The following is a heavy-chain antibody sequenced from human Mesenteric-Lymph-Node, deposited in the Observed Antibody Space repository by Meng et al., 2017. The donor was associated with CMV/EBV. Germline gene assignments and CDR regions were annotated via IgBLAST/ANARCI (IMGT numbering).Heavy chain of an antibody. CDR2: INPKTGGR. CDR3: ARDRDTDWYSPFDY. J-gene: IGHJ4*02. CDR1: GYTFIDYY. D-gene: IGHD3-9*01. V-gene: IGHV1-2*06. Sequence: QVQLVQSGAEVKTTGASVRVSCKASGYTFIDYYINWVRQAPGQGLEWMGRINPKTGGRSYAQNFQGRVTMTRDTSINTAYMEVNRLNSDDTAMYYCARDRDTDWYSPFDYWGPGTLVTVSS.